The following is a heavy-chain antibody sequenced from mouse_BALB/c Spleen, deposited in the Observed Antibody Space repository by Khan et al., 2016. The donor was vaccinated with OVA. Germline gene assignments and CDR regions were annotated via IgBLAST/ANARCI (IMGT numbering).Heavy chain of an antibody. D-gene: IGHD1-1*02. CDR3: ARGGLYGPFAF. J-gene: IGHJ3*01. Sequence: QVRLQQSGAELAKPGASVKMSCTASGYTFTTYWIHWVKQRPGQGLEWIGYINPSTGYTEYNQKFKDKATLTTDKSSSAAYLQLSSLTSEDSAVYASARGGLYGPFAFWGQGTLVTVSA. CDR1: GYTFTTYW. CDR2: INPSTGYT. V-gene: IGHV1-7*01.